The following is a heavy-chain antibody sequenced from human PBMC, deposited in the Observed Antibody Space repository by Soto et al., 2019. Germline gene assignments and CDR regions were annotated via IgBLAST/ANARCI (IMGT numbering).Heavy chain of an antibody. CDR2: IYYSGST. CDR1: GGSISSGGYY. Sequence: QVQLQESGPGLVKPSQTLSLTCTVSGGSISSGGYYWSWIRQHPGKGLEWIGYIYYSGSTYYNPSLKSRVTISVDTPKNQFSLNLSSVTAADTAVYYCARGRGIVATINRSLLFDYWGQGTLVTVSS. D-gene: IGHD5-12*01. CDR3: ARGRGIVATINRSLLFDY. J-gene: IGHJ4*02. V-gene: IGHV4-31*03.